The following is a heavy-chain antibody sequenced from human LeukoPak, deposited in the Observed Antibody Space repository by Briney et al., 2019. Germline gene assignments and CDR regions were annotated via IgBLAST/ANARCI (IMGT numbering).Heavy chain of an antibody. V-gene: IGHV4-39*01. CDR3: ARQTGSGLFILP. Sequence: SETLFPTCTVSGVSISSSNSYWGWIRQPPGKGLEWIGSIYYSGNTYYNASLKSQVSISIDTSKNQFSLRLTSVTAADTAVYYCARQTGSGLFILPGGQGTLVIVSS. D-gene: IGHD3/OR15-3a*01. CDR1: GVSISSSNSY. CDR2: IYYSGNT. J-gene: IGHJ4*02.